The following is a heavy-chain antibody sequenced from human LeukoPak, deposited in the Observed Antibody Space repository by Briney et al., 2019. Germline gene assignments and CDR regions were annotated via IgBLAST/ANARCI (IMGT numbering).Heavy chain of an antibody. CDR3: AKDSNSGYVSVGPDY. J-gene: IGHJ4*02. Sequence: GGSLRLSCQTSGFVFSNHGMHWVRQAPGKGLEWVAFVRFDGSNEYYADSVKGRFTISRGNSRNTLYLRMNSLRAEDTGVYSCAKDSNSGYVSVGPDYWGLGTLVTVSS. CDR2: VRFDGSNE. CDR1: GFVFSNHG. V-gene: IGHV3-30*02. D-gene: IGHD3-22*01.